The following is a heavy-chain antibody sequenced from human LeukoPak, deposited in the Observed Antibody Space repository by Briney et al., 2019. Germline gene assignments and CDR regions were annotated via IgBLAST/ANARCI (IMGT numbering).Heavy chain of an antibody. D-gene: IGHD4/OR15-4a*01. Sequence: ASVKVSCEASGYRFTGYYMHWVRQAPGQGLEWMGRINPNSGGTNYAQKFQGRVTMTRDTFISTAYMELSRLRSDDTAVYYCARDYGGNYGSDIWGQGTMVTVSS. V-gene: IGHV1-2*06. CDR3: ARDYGGNYGSDI. CDR1: GYRFTGYY. J-gene: IGHJ3*02. CDR2: INPNSGGT.